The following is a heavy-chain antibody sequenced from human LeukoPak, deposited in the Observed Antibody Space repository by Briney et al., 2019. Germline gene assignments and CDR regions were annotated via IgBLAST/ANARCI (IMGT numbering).Heavy chain of an antibody. J-gene: IGHJ4*02. CDR3: ARARVEMGTNYYLDW. Sequence: PGGSLRLSCVASGFSVSYNYMTWVRQAPGKGLEWVSVIYSGGQTYYAGSVKGRFTISRDNSKNTVYLHMNSLRAEDTAVYYCARARVEMGTNYYLDWWGQGTLVTVSS. CDR1: GFSVSYNY. D-gene: IGHD5-24*01. CDR2: IYSGGQT. V-gene: IGHV3-66*01.